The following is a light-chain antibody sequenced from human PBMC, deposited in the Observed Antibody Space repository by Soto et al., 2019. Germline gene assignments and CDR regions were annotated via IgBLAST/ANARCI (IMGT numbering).Light chain of an antibody. CDR1: QSVNSN. J-gene: IGKJ4*01. CDR3: QQYNDWPLT. CDR2: GAS. Sequence: EKVMTQSPAALSVSPGERATLSCRASQSVNSNLAWYQQKPGQAPRLLLYGASTRATRVPARFSGSASGTEFTLTISSLESEDYAVYYWQQYNDWPLTFGGGTQVEIK. V-gene: IGKV3-15*01.